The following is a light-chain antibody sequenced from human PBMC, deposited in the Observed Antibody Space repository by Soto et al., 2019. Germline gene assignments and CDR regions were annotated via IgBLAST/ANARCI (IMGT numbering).Light chain of an antibody. CDR3: QQYEDWPPLT. CDR2: DAS. Sequence: ERVMTQSPATLSASPGDRVTLSCRASQSVSKKLVWYQQKPGQAPRLLIYDASTRATGIPARFSGSGFGTEFTLTISSLQSEDFAVYYCQQYEDWPPLTFGGGTKVEIK. J-gene: IGKJ4*01. CDR1: QSVSKK. V-gene: IGKV3-15*01.